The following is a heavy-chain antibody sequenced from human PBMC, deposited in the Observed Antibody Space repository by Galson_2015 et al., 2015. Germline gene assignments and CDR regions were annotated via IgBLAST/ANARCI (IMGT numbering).Heavy chain of an antibody. CDR1: GFTFSSFA. J-gene: IGHJ4*02. CDR3: ARGDYGDYDDY. CDR2: ISSNGGST. Sequence: SLRLSCAASGFTFSSFAMHWVRQAPGKGLEYVSAISSNGGSTYYANSVKGRFTISRDNSKNTLYLQMGSLRAEDMAVYYCARGDYGDYDDYWGQGTLVTVSS. D-gene: IGHD4-17*01. V-gene: IGHV3-64*01.